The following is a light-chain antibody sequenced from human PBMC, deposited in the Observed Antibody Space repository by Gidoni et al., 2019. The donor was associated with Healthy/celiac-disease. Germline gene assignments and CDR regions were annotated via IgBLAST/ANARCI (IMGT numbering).Light chain of an antibody. CDR1: QSVSSN. V-gene: IGKV3-15*01. CDR2: GAS. Sequence: EIVMTQAPATLSVSPGERATLSCRASQSVSSNLAWYQQKPGQAPRLLIYGASTRATGIPARFSGSVSGTEFTLTISSLQSEDFAVYYCQQYNNWPPGRYTFGQGTKLEIK. J-gene: IGKJ2*01. CDR3: QQYNNWPPGRYT.